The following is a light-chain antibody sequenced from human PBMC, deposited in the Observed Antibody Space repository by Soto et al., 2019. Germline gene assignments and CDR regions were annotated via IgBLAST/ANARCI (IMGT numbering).Light chain of an antibody. CDR3: QSYDSSLSGSV. CDR2: GNS. Sequence: QSALTQPPSVSGAPGQRVTISCTGSSSNIGAGYDVHWYQQLPGTAPKLLIYGNSNRPSGVPDRFSGSKPGTSASLAITGLQAEDEADYYCQSYDSSLSGSVFGTGTKVTV. V-gene: IGLV1-40*01. CDR1: SSNIGAGYD. J-gene: IGLJ1*01.